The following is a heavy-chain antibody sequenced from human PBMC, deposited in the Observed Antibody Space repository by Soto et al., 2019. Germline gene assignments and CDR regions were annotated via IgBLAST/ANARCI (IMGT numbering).Heavy chain of an antibody. CDR2: FSAAGRT. CDR3: AKGSMPKHYGDPLFDY. V-gene: IGHV3-23*01. CDR1: GFSFSNYA. Sequence: EVQLLESGGTLVQPGGSLRLSCAASGFSFSNYALSWVRQAPGKGLEWVSTFSAAGRTYYADSVRGRFTIARDSSQNTGHQQISDLRPEDTPVYYWAKGSMPKHYGDPLFDYWGKGPRVTVPP. D-gene: IGHD4-17*01. J-gene: IGHJ4*02.